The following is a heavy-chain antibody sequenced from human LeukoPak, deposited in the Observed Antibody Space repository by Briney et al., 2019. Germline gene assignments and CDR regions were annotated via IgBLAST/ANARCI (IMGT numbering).Heavy chain of an antibody. V-gene: IGHV4-4*07. CDR3: ARDRYSSGWYDY. Sequence: SETLSLTCTVSGGSISSCYWNWIRQPAGKGLEWIGRIYSGGNTNYNPSLKSRVTMSVDTSKNQFSLKLSSVTAADTAVYYCARDRYSSGWYDYWGQGTLVTVSS. J-gene: IGHJ4*02. CDR1: GGSISSCY. CDR2: IYSGGNT. D-gene: IGHD6-19*01.